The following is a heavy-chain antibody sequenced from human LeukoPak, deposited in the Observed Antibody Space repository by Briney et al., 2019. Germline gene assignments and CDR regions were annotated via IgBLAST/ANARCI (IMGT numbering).Heavy chain of an antibody. CDR1: GFTFSGYW. CDR2: INGDGSST. CDR3: AKVFTIFGVVIQDAFDI. D-gene: IGHD3-3*01. J-gene: IGHJ3*02. V-gene: IGHV3-74*01. Sequence: GGSLRLSCAASGFTFSGYWMHWVRQAPGKGLVWVSRINGDGSSTNYADSVKGRFTIFRDNAKNTLYLQMNSLRAEDTAVYYCAKVFTIFGVVIQDAFDIWGQGTMVTVSS.